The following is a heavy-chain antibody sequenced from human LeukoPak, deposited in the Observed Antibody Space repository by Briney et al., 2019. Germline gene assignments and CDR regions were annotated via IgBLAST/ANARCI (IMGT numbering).Heavy chain of an antibody. V-gene: IGHV4-34*01. Sequence: TSETLSLTCAVYGGSFSGYYWSWIRQPPGKGLEWIGEINHSGSTNYNPSLKSRVTISVDTSKNQFSLKLSSVTAADTAVYYCARGKRGYSYGSPDYWGQGTLVTVSS. CDR3: ARGKRGYSYGSPDY. J-gene: IGHJ4*02. D-gene: IGHD5-18*01. CDR2: INHSGST. CDR1: GGSFSGYY.